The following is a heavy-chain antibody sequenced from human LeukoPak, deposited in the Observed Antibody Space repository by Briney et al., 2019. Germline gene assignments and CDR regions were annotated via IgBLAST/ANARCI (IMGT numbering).Heavy chain of an antibody. D-gene: IGHD6-13*01. CDR1: GFTFSSFN. J-gene: IGHJ4*02. CDR3: AGPGIGLPNYFDY. CDR2: ISNSGSYI. V-gene: IGHV3-21*01. Sequence: GGSLGLSCTASGFTFSSFNMNWVRQAPGKGLEWVSSISNSGSYIYYADSVKGRFTISRDNAKNSLYLQMNSLRAEDTAVYYCAGPGIGLPNYFDYWGQGTLVTVSS.